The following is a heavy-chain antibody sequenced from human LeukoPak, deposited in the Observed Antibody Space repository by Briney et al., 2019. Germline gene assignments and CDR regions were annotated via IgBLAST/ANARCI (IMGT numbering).Heavy chain of an antibody. V-gene: IGHV4-38-2*02. CDR1: GFSISSGYY. CDR2: IYLSGNT. D-gene: IGHD5-24*01. Sequence: PSETLSLTCTVSGFSISSGYYWAWIRQPPGTGLEWIGNIYLSGNTYYNPSLKSRVTISVDTSKNQFSLKLSSVTAADTAVYYCARAKRWLQSPWFDPWGQGTLVTVSS. J-gene: IGHJ5*02. CDR3: ARAKRWLQSPWFDP.